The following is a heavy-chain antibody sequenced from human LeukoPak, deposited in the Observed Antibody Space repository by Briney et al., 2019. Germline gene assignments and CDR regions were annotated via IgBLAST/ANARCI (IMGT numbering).Heavy chain of an antibody. J-gene: IGHJ4*02. V-gene: IGHV1-2*02. CDR1: GYTFTGYY. D-gene: IGHD1-26*01. Sequence: ASVKVSCKASGYTFTGYYMHWVQQAPGQGLEWMGWINPNSGDTNYAQKFQGRVTMTRDTSINTAYMELSRLRSDDTAVYYCARVTFLVGATHFEYWGQGTLVTVSS. CDR3: ARVTFLVGATHFEY. CDR2: INPNSGDT.